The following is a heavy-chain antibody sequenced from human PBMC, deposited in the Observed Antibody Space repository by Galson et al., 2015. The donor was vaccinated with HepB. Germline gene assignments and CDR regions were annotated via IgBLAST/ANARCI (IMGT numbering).Heavy chain of an antibody. CDR2: IRSSGHSI. Sequence: SLRLSCAASGFTFSNYVMHWVRQAPGKGLEWVSSIRSSGHSINYADSVKGRFTISRDNGKNSLYLQMNSLRDEDTALYYCARLGRAGPSYYYAMDVWGQGTTVTVSS. V-gene: IGHV3-48*02. J-gene: IGHJ6*02. CDR1: GFTFSNYV. CDR3: ARLGRAGPSYYYAMDV.